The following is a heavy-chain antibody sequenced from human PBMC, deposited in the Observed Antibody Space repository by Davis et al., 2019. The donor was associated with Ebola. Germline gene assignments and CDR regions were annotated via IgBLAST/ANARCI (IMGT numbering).Heavy chain of an antibody. D-gene: IGHD1-26*01. CDR1: GGSVGSDY. Sequence: MPSETLSLTCSVSGGSVGSDYWNWIRQPPGKGLEWIGCIYYSGDTNQNPSLESRVTISVDTSKSHFSLNLTSVTAADTAVYYCARLGATSGVYFDYWGPGILVTVSS. J-gene: IGHJ4*02. V-gene: IGHV4-59*02. CDR2: IYYSGDT. CDR3: ARLGATSGVYFDY.